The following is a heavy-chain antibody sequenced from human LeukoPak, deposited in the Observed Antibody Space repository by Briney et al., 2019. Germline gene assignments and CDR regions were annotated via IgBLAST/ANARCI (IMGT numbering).Heavy chain of an antibody. CDR2: INHSGST. V-gene: IGHV4-34*01. CDR1: GGSFSGYY. Sequence: RPSETLSLTCAVYGGSFSGYYWSWIRQPPGEGLEWIGEINHSGSTNYNPSLKSRVTISVDTSKNQFSLKLSSVTAADTAVYYCAREEYGSTVTNYWGQGTLVTVSS. CDR3: AREEYGSTVTNY. J-gene: IGHJ4*02. D-gene: IGHD4-17*01.